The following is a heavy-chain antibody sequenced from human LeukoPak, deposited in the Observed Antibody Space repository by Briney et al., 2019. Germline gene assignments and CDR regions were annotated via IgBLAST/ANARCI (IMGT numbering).Heavy chain of an antibody. CDR2: ISGSGDGR. Sequence: GGSPRLSCAASGFTFSTYSMSWVRQAPGKGLEWISGISGSGDGRYYADSVKGRFTTSRDNSENTLYLQMNSLRAEDTAVYYCAKVLGTYYFAYWGQGTLVTVSS. J-gene: IGHJ4*02. CDR3: AKVLGTYYFAY. CDR1: GFTFSTYS. V-gene: IGHV3-23*01.